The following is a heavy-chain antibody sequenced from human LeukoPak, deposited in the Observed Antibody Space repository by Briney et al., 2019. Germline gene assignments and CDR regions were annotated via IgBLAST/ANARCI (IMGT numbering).Heavy chain of an antibody. V-gene: IGHV3-48*01. Sequence: GGSLRLSCAASGFTFSSYSMNWVRQAPGKGLEWVSYISSSSSTLYYADSVKGRFTISRDNAKNSLYLQMNSLRAEDTAVYYCARDIRSGSYKGNNWFDPWGQGTLVTVSS. D-gene: IGHD1-26*01. CDR1: GFTFSSYS. CDR3: ARDIRSGSYKGNNWFDP. J-gene: IGHJ5*02. CDR2: ISSSSSTL.